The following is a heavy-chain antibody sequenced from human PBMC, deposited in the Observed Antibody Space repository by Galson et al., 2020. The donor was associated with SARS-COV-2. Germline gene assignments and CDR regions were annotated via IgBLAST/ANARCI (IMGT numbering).Heavy chain of an antibody. CDR2: IGGRGDHI. CDR3: GQYGQYMADV. D-gene: IGHD6-6*01. V-gene: IGHV3-23*01. Sequence: GGSLRLSCAASGYTFSDYAIKWVRQVPGKGLEWVAVIGGRGDHIHYADSVMGRFTISRDNSKNMAYLQMNSLRDEDTAVYYCGQYGQYMADVWGQGTLVTVSS. J-gene: IGHJ4*02. CDR1: GYTFSDYA.